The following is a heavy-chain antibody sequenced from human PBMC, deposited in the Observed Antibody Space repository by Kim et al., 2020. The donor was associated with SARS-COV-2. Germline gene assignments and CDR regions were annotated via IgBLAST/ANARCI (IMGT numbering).Heavy chain of an antibody. Sequence: ASVKVSCKASGYTFTSSSLHWVRQAPGQRLDWMGWINPGNANTKYSQKFQGRVTISTDTYASTAYIELSSLRSEDTAVYYCARDGRSVDYYFDYWGQGTLVTVSS. CDR1: GYTFTSSS. CDR3: ARDGRSVDYYFDY. CDR2: INPGNANT. J-gene: IGHJ4*02. V-gene: IGHV1-3*01.